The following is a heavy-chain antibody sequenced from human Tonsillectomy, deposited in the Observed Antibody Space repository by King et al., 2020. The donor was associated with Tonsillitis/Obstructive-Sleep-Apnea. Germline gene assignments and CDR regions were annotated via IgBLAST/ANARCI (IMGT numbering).Heavy chain of an antibody. CDR1: GFTFSSYG. V-gene: IGHV3-33*06. D-gene: IGHD3-22*01. J-gene: IGHJ2*01. CDR3: AKRRTADYYDSSGYYSDWYFDL. CDR2: IWYDGSKK. Sequence: VQLVESGGGVVQPGRSLRLSCAASGFTFSSYGMHWARQAPGKGLEWVALIWYDGSKKYYADSVKGRFTISRDSSKNTLYLQMNSLRAEDTAVYYCAKRRTADYYDSSGYYSDWYFDLWGRGTLVTVSS.